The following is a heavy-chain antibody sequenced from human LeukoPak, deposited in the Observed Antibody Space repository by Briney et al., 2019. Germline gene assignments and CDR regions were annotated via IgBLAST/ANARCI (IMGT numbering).Heavy chain of an antibody. V-gene: IGHV1-18*01. D-gene: IGHD3-22*01. CDR2: ISAYNGNT. Sequence: ASVKVSCKAFGYTFTSYGISWVRQAPGQGLEWMGWISAYNGNTNYAQKLQGRVTMTTDTSTSTAYMELRSLRSDDTAVYYCARVTTGYYYGYFDYWGQGTLVTVSS. CDR1: GYTFTSYG. J-gene: IGHJ4*02. CDR3: ARVTTGYYYGYFDY.